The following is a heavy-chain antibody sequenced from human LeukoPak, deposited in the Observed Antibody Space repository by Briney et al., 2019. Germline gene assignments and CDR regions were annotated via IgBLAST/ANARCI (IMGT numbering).Heavy chain of an antibody. Sequence: PGWSLRLSCAASGFTFSNAWMSWVRQAPGKGLEWVGRIKSKTDGGTTDYAAPVKGRFTISRDDSKNTLYLQMNSLRAEDTAVYYCAGSITMTAEYFQHWGQGTLVTVSS. V-gene: IGHV3-15*01. J-gene: IGHJ1*01. CDR1: GFTFSNAW. CDR2: IKSKTDGGTT. CDR3: AGSITMTAEYFQH. D-gene: IGHD3-22*01.